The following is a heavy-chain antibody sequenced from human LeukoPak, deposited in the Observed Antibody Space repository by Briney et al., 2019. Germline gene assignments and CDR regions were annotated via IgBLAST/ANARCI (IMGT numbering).Heavy chain of an antibody. Sequence: PSETLSLTCTVSGGSISSYYWSWIRQPPGKGLEWIGYIYYSGSTNYNPSLRSRVTISVDTSKNQFSLKLSSVTAADTAVYYCARGSSGWYRPNWFDPWGQGTLVTVSS. CDR1: GGSISSYY. V-gene: IGHV4-59*01. CDR3: ARGSSGWYRPNWFDP. J-gene: IGHJ5*02. D-gene: IGHD6-19*01. CDR2: IYYSGST.